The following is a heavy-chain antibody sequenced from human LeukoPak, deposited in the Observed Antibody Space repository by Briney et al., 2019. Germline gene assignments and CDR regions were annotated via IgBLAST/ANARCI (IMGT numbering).Heavy chain of an antibody. V-gene: IGHV3-23*01. Sequence: GGTLRLSCAASGFTFSSYGMSWVRQAPGKGLEWVSAISGSGGSTYYADSVKGRFTISRDNSKNTLYLQMNSLRAEDTAVYYCAKDFLGQFDWLLYGSLVFWGQGTLVTVSS. CDR1: GFTFSSYG. D-gene: IGHD3-9*01. J-gene: IGHJ4*02. CDR3: AKDFLGQFDWLLYGSLVF. CDR2: ISGSGGST.